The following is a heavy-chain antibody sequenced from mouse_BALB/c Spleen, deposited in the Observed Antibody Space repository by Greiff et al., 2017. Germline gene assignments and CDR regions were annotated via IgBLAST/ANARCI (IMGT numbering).Heavy chain of an antibody. CDR3: ASSACTYGIDY. Sequence: EVKVEESGGGLVQPGGSRKLSCAASGFTFSSFGMHWVRQAPEKGLEWVAYISSGSSNIYYADTVKGRFTISRDNPKNTLFLQMTSLRSEDTAMYYCASSACTYGIDYWGQGTTLTVSS. J-gene: IGHJ2*01. D-gene: IGHD1-2*01. CDR1: GFTFSSFG. CDR2: ISSGSSNI. V-gene: IGHV5-17*02.